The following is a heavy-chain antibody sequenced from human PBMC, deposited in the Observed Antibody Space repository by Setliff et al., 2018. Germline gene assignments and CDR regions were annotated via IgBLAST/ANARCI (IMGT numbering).Heavy chain of an antibody. J-gene: IGHJ6*03. D-gene: IGHD3-22*01. V-gene: IGHV3-48*01. CDR1: GFTFRSYS. CDR2: ISTSSSTI. CDR3: ARLALTGYDSSGYYYALDYYYYMDV. Sequence: GGSLRLSCAASGFTFRSYSMTWVRLAPGKGLEWISYISTSSSTIYNADSVKGRFTISRDDANHTLYLQMNSLRADDTAVYYCARLALTGYDSSGYYYALDYYYYMDVWGKGTTVTVSS.